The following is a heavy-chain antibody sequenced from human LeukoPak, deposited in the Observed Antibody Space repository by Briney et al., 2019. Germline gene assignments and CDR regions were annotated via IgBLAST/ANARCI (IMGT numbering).Heavy chain of an antibody. J-gene: IGHJ4*02. CDR3: ARDRTSLRYFDWSTFDY. D-gene: IGHD3-9*01. V-gene: IGHV1-2*02. Sequence: ASVKVSCKASGYTFTGYYMHWVRQAPGQGLEWMGWINPNSGGTNYAQKFQGRVTMTRDTSISTAYMELSRLRSDDTAVYYCARDRTSLRYFDWSTFDYWGQGTLVTVSS. CDR1: GYTFTGYY. CDR2: INPNSGGT.